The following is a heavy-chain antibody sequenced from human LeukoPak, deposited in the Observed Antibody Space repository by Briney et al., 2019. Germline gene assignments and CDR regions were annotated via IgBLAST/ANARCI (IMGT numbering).Heavy chain of an antibody. J-gene: IGHJ6*02. V-gene: IGHV1-8*01. D-gene: IGHD3-10*01. Sequence: ASVKVSCKATGYTFTNYDVHWVRQATGQGFEWVGRMSPNSGSTVHAQRFQGRVTLTRSTSESTAYMELSSLRSEDTAVYYCARGVKLHYYGSGSYDYSYYYAMDVWGHGSTVTVSS. CDR1: GYTFTNYD. CDR3: ARGVKLHYYGSGSYDYSYYYAMDV. CDR2: MSPNSGST.